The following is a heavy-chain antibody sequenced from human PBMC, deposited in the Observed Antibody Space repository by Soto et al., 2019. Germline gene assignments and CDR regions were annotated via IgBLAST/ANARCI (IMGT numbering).Heavy chain of an antibody. CDR1: GYTFTGYY. D-gene: IGHD2-15*01. Sequence: QVQLVQSGAEVKKPGASVKVSCKASGYTFTGYYMHWVPQAPGQGLEWMGWINPNSGGTNYAQKFQGRVTMTRDTSISTAYMELSRLRSDDTAVYYCAREGRYCSGGSCYDEWGQGTLVTVSS. J-gene: IGHJ4*02. CDR2: INPNSGGT. CDR3: AREGRYCSGGSCYDE. V-gene: IGHV1-2*02.